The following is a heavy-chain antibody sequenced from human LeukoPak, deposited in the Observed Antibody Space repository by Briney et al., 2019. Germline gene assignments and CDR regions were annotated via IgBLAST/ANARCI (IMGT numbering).Heavy chain of an antibody. Sequence: SETLSLTCTVSGGFTSAHYWSWVRQPLGRGLEWIGSVFYSRNSNYNPSLTRRVAMSVDTSKSHFSLKLTSVIAAATAVYYCARVNPLGYFDQWGQGTLVAVSS. V-gene: IGHV4-59*11. J-gene: IGHJ4*02. CDR3: ARVNPLGYFDQ. CDR1: GGFTSAHY. CDR2: VFYSRNS.